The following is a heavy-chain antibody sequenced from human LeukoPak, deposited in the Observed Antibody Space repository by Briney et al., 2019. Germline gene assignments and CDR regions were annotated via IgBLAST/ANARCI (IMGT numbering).Heavy chain of an antibody. D-gene: IGHD3-3*01. CDR3: TGGGTISSWFDP. V-gene: IGHV3-11*04. J-gene: IGHJ5*02. CDR2: ISSSGSTI. Sequence: GGSLRLSCAASGFTFSDYYMSWIRQAPGKGLEWVSYISSSGSTIYYADSVKGRFTISRDNAKNSLYLQMNSLRADDTSVYYCTGGGTISSWFDPWGQGTPVTVSA. CDR1: GFTFSDYY.